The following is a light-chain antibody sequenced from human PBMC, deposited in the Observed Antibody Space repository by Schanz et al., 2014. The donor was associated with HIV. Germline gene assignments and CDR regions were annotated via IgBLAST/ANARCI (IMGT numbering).Light chain of an antibody. CDR1: SSNIGSNT. V-gene: IGLV1-44*01. CDR3: AAWDDSLKGWV. CDR2: SNN. J-gene: IGLJ3*02. Sequence: QSVLTQPPSASGTPGQRVTISCSGSSSNIGSNTVNWYQQLPGTAPRLLIYSNNQRPSGVPDRFSGSKSGTSASLAISGLQSEDEADYHCAAWDDSLKGWVFGGGTKVTVL.